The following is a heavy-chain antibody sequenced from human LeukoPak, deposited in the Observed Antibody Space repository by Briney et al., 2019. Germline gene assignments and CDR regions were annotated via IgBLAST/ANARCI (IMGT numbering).Heavy chain of an antibody. D-gene: IGHD2-8*01. CDR1: GGTFSSYA. CDR2: IIPIFGTA. CDR3: ARVASSFGLLRGEDYFDY. V-gene: IGHV1-69*13. J-gene: IGHJ4*02. Sequence: ASVRVSCKASGGTFSSYAISWVRQAPGQGLEWMGGIIPIFGTANYAQKFQGRVTITADESTSTAYMELSSLRSEDTAVYYCARVASSFGLLRGEDYFDYWGQGTLVTVSS.